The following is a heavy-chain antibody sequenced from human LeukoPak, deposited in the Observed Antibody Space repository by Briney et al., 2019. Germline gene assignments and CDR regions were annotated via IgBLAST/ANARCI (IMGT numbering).Heavy chain of an antibody. V-gene: IGHV3-48*01. J-gene: IGHJ4*02. CDR2: ISSSSSTI. CDR3: ARGGDYFDY. CDR1: GFTFSTYS. Sequence: GGSLRLSCAASGFTFSTYSMNWVRQAPGKGLEWVSYISSSSSTIYYADSVKGRFTISRDNAKNSLYLQMNSLRAEDTTVYYCARGGDYFDYWGQGTLVTVSS.